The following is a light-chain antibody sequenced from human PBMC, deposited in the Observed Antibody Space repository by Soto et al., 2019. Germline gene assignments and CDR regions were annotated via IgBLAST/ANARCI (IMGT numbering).Light chain of an antibody. CDR1: QSVSNNY. CDR3: EQYGNSPIT. CDR2: GAS. Sequence: EIVLTQSPGTLSLSPGERATLSFRASQSVSNNYLAWYQQKPGQAPRLLIYGASNRATGIPDRFSGSGSGTDFTLTISRLEPEDSAVYYCEQYGNSPITFGQGTRLEIK. V-gene: IGKV3-20*01. J-gene: IGKJ5*01.